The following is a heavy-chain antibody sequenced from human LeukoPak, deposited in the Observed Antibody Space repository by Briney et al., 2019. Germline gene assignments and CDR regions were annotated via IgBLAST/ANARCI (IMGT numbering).Heavy chain of an antibody. CDR2: ISYDGITE. V-gene: IGHV3-30*04. Sequence: PGGSLRLSCAASGFAFSSYGMQWVRQAGGKGREWVAIISYDGITEDYSDSVKGRFSISRDNAKNSLYLQMTSLRAENTAVYYCAELGITMIGGVWGKGTTVTISS. CDR3: AELGITMIGGV. J-gene: IGHJ6*04. D-gene: IGHD3-10*02. CDR1: GFAFSSYG.